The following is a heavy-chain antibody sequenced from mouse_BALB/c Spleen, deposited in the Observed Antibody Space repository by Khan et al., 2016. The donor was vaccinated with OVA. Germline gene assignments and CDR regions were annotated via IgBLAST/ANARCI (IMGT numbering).Heavy chain of an antibody. CDR3: ASELGRYYALDY. Sequence: EVQLQESGPGLVKPSQSLSLTCTVTGYSITSDYAWNWIRQFPGNKLEWMGYISCSGSTTYNPSLKGRISITRDTSKDQFFLQLKSVTSEDTATYYCASELGRYYALDYWGQGTSVTVSS. CDR1: GYSITSDYA. CDR2: ISCSGST. J-gene: IGHJ4*01. V-gene: IGHV3-2*02. D-gene: IGHD4-1*01.